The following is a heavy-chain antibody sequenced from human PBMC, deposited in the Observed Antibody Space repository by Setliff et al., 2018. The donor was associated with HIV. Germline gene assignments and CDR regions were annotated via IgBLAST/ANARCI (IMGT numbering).Heavy chain of an antibody. CDR3: ATLDPSGGNFLAY. V-gene: IGHV4-4*09. J-gene: IGHJ4*02. D-gene: IGHD2-21*02. CDR1: GDTDFY. Sequence: SETLSLTCTVSGDTDFYWSWIRQSPGKGLEWIGYIHASGKANYNPSLKSRVTISLDTSKMQFSLRLTSVTAADTAVYYCATLDPSGGNFLAYWGQGTLVTVS. CDR2: IHASGKA.